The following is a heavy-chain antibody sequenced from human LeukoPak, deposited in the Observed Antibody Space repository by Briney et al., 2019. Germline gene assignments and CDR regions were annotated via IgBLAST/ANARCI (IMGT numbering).Heavy chain of an antibody. V-gene: IGHV1-2*02. J-gene: IGHJ4*02. D-gene: IGHD6-19*01. CDR2: INPNSGGT. Sequence: ASVKVSCKASGYTFTGYYMHWVRQAPGQGLEWMGWINPNSGGTNYAQKFQGRVTMTRDTSISTACMELSRLRSDDTAVYYCARDLSSGWFSRYFDYWGQGTLVTVSS. CDR1: GYTFTGYY. CDR3: ARDLSSGWFSRYFDY.